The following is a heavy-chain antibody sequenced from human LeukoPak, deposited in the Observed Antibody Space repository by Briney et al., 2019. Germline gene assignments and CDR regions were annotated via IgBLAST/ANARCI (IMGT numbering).Heavy chain of an antibody. Sequence: PGGSLRLSCTASGFTFSSYEMNWVCQAPGKGLEWVSHISSSGTIIYYADSVKGRFTISRDNAKNSLYLQMNSLRADDTAVYYCAKDRVAYCIGGCYSDFWGQGTLVTVSS. V-gene: IGHV3-48*03. J-gene: IGHJ4*02. D-gene: IGHD2-21*02. CDR1: GFTFSSYE. CDR2: ISSSGTII. CDR3: AKDRVAYCIGGCYSDF.